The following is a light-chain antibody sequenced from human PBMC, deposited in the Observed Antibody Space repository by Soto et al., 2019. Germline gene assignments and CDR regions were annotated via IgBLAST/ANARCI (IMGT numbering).Light chain of an antibody. CDR2: LGS. CDR1: QSLLHSNGYNY. J-gene: IGKJ4*01. V-gene: IGKV2-28*01. Sequence: DLVMTQSPLSLPVTPGEPASISCRSSQSLLHSNGYNYLDWYLQKPGQSPQLLIYLGSNRASGVPDRFSGSGSGTDFTLKISRVEAEDVRVYYCMQALQTPLTFGGRTKMEIK. CDR3: MQALQTPLT.